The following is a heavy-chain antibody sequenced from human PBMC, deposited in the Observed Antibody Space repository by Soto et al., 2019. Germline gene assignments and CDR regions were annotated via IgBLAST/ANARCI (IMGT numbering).Heavy chain of an antibody. V-gene: IGHV4-30-2*02. Sequence: SETLSLTCAVSGGSISSGGYSWSWIRQPPGKGLEWIGYIYHSGSTYYNPSLKSRVTISLDTSKNQFSLKLSSVTAADTAVYYCARTYDGSGPHSGGYSFDIWGQATMVTVSS. D-gene: IGHD3-22*01. CDR3: ARTYDGSGPHSGGYSFDI. J-gene: IGHJ3*02. CDR2: IYHSGST. CDR1: GGSISSGGYS.